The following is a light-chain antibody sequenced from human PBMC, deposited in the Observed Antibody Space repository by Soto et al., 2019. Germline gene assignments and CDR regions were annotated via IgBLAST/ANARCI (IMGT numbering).Light chain of an antibody. V-gene: IGKV4-1*01. CDR1: QSVFSSSTNKNY. CDR2: WAS. J-gene: IGKJ5*01. CDR3: QQYHSDPIT. Sequence: DIVMTQSPDSLAVSLGERATINCKSSQSVFSSSTNKNYLAWFQQKPGQPPKLLIYWASTRKSGVPDRFSGSGCGTDFTLTISSLQAEDVAVYYCQQYHSDPITFGQGTRLE.